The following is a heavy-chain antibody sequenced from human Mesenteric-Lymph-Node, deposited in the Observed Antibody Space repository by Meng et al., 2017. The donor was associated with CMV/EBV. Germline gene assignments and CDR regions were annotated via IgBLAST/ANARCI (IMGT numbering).Heavy chain of an antibody. D-gene: IGHD6-19*01. CDR1: GFTFSTYS. J-gene: IGHJ4*02. CDR2: ITTRASYV. Sequence: GGSLRLSCAASGFTFSTYSIHWVRQAPGKGLEWVSSITTRASYVYYADPVMGRFTISRDNAMNSLYLQINTLRAEDTAIYYCARDTRSGWSLFSDFWGPGTLVTVSS. CDR3: ARDTRSGWSLFSDF. V-gene: IGHV3-21*01.